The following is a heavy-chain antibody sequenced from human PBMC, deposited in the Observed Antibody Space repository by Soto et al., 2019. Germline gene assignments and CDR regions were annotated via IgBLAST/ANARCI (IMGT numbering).Heavy chain of an antibody. J-gene: IGHJ1*01. CDR1: GGTFSSFG. CDR3: AREGSGYHF. Sequence: SSVKVSCKASGGTFSSFGISWVRQAPGQGLEWMGGIIPVFGRPNYAQRFRGRLTITADESTNTGYMELIDLRSEDTAVYYCAREGSGYHFWGQGTQVTVSS. CDR2: IIPVFGRP. D-gene: IGHD5-12*01. V-gene: IGHV1-69*13.